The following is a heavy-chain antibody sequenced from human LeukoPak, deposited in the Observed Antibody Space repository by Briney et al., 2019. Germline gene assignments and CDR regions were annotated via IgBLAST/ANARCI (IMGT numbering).Heavy chain of an antibody. Sequence: SETLSLTCAVYGGSFSGYYWSWIRQPPGKGLEWIGEINDSGSTNYNPSLKSRVTISVDTSKNQFSLKLSSVTAADTAVYYCARIILTGYYIGWFDPWGQGTLVTVSS. CDR3: ARIILTGYYIGWFDP. J-gene: IGHJ5*02. D-gene: IGHD3-9*01. CDR2: INDSGST. V-gene: IGHV4-34*01. CDR1: GGSFSGYY.